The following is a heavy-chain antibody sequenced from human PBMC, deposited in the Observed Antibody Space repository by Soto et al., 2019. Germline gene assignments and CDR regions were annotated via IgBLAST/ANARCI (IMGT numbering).Heavy chain of an antibody. CDR2: IYYSGST. D-gene: IGHD6-13*01. CDR3: ARHGIIWEAAAGTRNWFDP. Sequence: SETLSLTCTVSGGPISSSSYYWGWIRQPPGKGLEWIGSIYYSGSTYYNPSLKSRVTISVDTSKNQFSLKLSSVTAADTAVYYCARHGIIWEAAAGTRNWFDPWGQGTLVTVSS. J-gene: IGHJ5*02. CDR1: GGPISSSSYY. V-gene: IGHV4-39*01.